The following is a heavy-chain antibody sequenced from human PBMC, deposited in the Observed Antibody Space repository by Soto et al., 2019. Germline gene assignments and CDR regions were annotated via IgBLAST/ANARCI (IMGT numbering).Heavy chain of an antibody. D-gene: IGHD2-15*01. CDR3: ARRGSWHYYYYGMDV. J-gene: IGHJ6*02. CDR1: GYSFTSYW. Sequence: PGESLKISCKGSGYSFTSYWISWVRQMPGKGLEWMGRIDPSDSYTNYSPSFQGHVTISADKSISTAYLQWSSLKASDTAMYYCARRGSWHYYYYGMDVWGQGTTVTVSS. V-gene: IGHV5-10-1*01. CDR2: IDPSDSYT.